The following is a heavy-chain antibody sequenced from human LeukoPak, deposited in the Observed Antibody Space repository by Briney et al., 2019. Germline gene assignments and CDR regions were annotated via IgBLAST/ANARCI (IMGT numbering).Heavy chain of an antibody. V-gene: IGHV3-48*01. CDR1: GFPLSSYS. Sequence: GGSLRLSCTASGFPLSSYSINWVRQAPGKGLEWISYISSSSSNIYYLDSVQGRLTVSRGNERNSLFLQIDSPRAEDTAVYYCVRVKGTYFDYWGQGSLVTVSS. D-gene: IGHD1-1*01. J-gene: IGHJ4*02. CDR2: ISSSSSNI. CDR3: VRVKGTYFDY.